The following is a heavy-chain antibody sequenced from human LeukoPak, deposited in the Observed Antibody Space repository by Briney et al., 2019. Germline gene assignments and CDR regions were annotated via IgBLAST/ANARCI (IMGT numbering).Heavy chain of an antibody. CDR3: AKDKIWGEDYFDY. D-gene: IGHD3-16*01. J-gene: IGHJ4*02. Sequence: GGSLRLSCAASGFTFSNYGMHWVRQAPGKGLKWVAFIRYDGTTQYYADSVKGRFTISRDNSKNTLYLQMNSLRAEDAAIYYCAKDKIWGEDYFDYWGQGTLVTVSS. CDR1: GFTFSNYG. CDR2: IRYDGTTQ. V-gene: IGHV3-30*02.